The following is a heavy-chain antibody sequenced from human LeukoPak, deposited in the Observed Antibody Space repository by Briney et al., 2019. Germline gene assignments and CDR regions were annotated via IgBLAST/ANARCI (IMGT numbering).Heavy chain of an antibody. Sequence: ASVKVSCKASGYTFTSYGISWVRQAPGQGLEWMGWISAYNGNTNYAQKLQGRVTMTTDTSTSTAYMELRSLRSEDTAVYYCARSHSRYQLLPPLDYWGQGTLVTVSS. CDR1: GYTFTSYG. D-gene: IGHD2-2*01. J-gene: IGHJ4*02. CDR2: ISAYNGNT. V-gene: IGHV1-18*01. CDR3: ARSHSRYQLLPPLDY.